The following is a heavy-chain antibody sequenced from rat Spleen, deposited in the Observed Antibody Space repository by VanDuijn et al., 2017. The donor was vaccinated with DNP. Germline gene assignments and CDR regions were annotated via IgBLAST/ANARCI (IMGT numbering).Heavy chain of an antibody. Sequence: QVQLKESGPGLVQPSETLSLTCTVSGFSLTTYSVSWVRQPPGKGLEWIAAISSGGTTYYNSALKSRLSISRDTSKSQVFLTMNSLQTEDTASYFCARGYYDGPGAMDAWGQGTSVTVSS. CDR1: GFSLTTYS. CDR2: ISSGGTT. V-gene: IGHV2-6*01. D-gene: IGHD1-12*02. J-gene: IGHJ4*01. CDR3: ARGYYDGPGAMDA.